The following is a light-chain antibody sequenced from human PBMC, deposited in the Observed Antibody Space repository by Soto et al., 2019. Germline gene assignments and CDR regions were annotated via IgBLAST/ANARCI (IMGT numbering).Light chain of an antibody. V-gene: IGKV1-5*03. CDR3: QQYNSYSAWT. J-gene: IGKJ1*01. CDR1: QTISSW. CDR2: KAS. Sequence: DIQITQSPSSLSGSVGDRVTITCRASQTISSWLAWYQQKPGKAPKLLIYKASTLKSGVPSRFSGSGSGTEFTLTISSLQPDDFATYYCQQYNSYSAWTFGQGTKVDIK.